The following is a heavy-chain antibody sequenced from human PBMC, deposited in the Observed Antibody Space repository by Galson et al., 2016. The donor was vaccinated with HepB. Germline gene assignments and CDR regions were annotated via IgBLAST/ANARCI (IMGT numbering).Heavy chain of an antibody. D-gene: IGHD3-3*01. V-gene: IGHV3-23*01. CDR2: IRGTGGTT. CDR3: AKGDDFWSGYYGGL. J-gene: IGHJ4*02. Sequence: SLRLSCAASEFTFRNYAMRWVRQPPGKGLEWVSGIRGTGGTTHYADSVKGRFTISRDNSKNTLYLRMNSLRAEDTAVYYCAKGDDFWSGYYGGLWGQGTLVTVSS. CDR1: EFTFRNYA.